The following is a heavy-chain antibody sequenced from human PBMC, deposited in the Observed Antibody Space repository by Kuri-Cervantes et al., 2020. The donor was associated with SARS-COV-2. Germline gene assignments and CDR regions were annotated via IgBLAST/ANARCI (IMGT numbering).Heavy chain of an antibody. CDR2: IKQDGSEK. D-gene: IGHD6-19*01. CDR3: AREGIAVAGTVFDY. J-gene: IGHJ4*02. V-gene: IGHV3-7*01. Sequence: GESLKISCAASGFTFSSYWMSWVRQAPGKGLEWVANIKQDGSEKYYVDSVKGRFTISRDNAKNSLYLQMNSLRAEDTAVYYCAREGIAVAGTVFDYWGQGTLVTVSS. CDR1: GFTFSSYW.